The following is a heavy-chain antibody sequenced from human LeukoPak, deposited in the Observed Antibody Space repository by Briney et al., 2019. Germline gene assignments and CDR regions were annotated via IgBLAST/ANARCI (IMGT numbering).Heavy chain of an antibody. CDR3: ARKTTVVTHFDY. V-gene: IGHV4-4*02. D-gene: IGHD4-23*01. J-gene: IGHJ4*02. CDR1: GGSISSSNW. Sequence: PSETLSLTCAVSGGSISSSNWWSWVRQPPGKGLEWIGEIYHSGSTNYNPSLKSRVTISVDTSKNQFSLKLSSVTAADTAVYYCARKTTVVTHFDYWGQGTLVTVSS. CDR2: IYHSGST.